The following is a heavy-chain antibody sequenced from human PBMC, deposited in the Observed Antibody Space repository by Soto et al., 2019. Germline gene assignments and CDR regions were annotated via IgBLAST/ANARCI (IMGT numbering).Heavy chain of an antibody. D-gene: IGHD3-3*01. CDR2: INHSGST. CDR1: GGSFSGYY. CDR3: ARSTYYDFWSPYYYGMDV. V-gene: IGHV4-34*01. Sequence: SETLSLTCAVYGGSFSGYYWSWIRQPPGKGLEWIGEINHSGSTNYNPSLKSRVTISVGTSKNQFSLKLSSVTAADTAVYYCARSTYYDFWSPYYYGMDVWGQGTTVTVSS. J-gene: IGHJ6*02.